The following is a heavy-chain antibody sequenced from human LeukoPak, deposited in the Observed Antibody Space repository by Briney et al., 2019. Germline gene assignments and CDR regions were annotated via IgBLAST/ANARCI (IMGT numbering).Heavy chain of an antibody. CDR3: AKGSYYDSSGSFYFDY. Sequence: PGGSLRLSCAASGFTFSSYAMSWVHQAPGKGLEWVSGISGSGDNTYYADSVEGRFTISRDNSKNTLYVQVNSLGTEDTAAYYCAKGSYYDSSGSFYFDYWGQGTLVTVSS. CDR2: ISGSGDNT. D-gene: IGHD3-22*01. J-gene: IGHJ4*02. CDR1: GFTFSSYA. V-gene: IGHV3-23*01.